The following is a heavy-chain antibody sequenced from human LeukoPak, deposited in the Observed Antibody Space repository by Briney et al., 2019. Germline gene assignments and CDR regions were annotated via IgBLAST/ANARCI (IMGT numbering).Heavy chain of an antibody. J-gene: IGHJ4*02. V-gene: IGHV3-30-3*01. Sequence: GWALTLSCPASGCTFRRYAMHGVRQAPGKGLEWVAVISHDGSNKYYADSVKGRLTISRDNSKNTLYVQMNSLRSEATAVYYCARASPEKATVAAYLDFWGQGTLVTVSS. D-gene: IGHD5-24*01. CDR2: ISHDGSNK. CDR1: GCTFRRYA. CDR3: ARASPEKATVAAYLDF.